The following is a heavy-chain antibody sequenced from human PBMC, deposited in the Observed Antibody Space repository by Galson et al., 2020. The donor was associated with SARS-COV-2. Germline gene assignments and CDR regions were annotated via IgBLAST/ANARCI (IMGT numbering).Heavy chain of an antibody. CDR2: IGTAGDT. V-gene: IGHV3-13*01. D-gene: IGHD3-9*01. CDR3: ARGVVGHYDILTGYRVGYYYYMDV. Sequence: GGSLRLSCAASGFTFSSYDLHWVRQATGKGLEWVSAIGTAGDTYYPGSVKGRFTISRENAKHSLYLQMNSLRAGDTAVYYCARGVVGHYDILTGYRVGYYYYMDVWGKGTTVTVSS. J-gene: IGHJ6*03. CDR1: GFTFSSYD.